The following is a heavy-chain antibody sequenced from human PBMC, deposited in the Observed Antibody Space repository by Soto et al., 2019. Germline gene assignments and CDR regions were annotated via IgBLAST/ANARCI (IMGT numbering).Heavy chain of an antibody. D-gene: IGHD4-17*01. CDR2: IYHSGST. V-gene: IGHV4-4*02. CDR3: ARVWTTVTTGFDP. CDR1: GFSISSSNW. J-gene: IGHJ5*02. Sequence: QVQLQEAGPGLVKPSGTLSLNCAVSGFSISSSNWWSWVRQPTGKGLAWIGEIYHSGSTNYNPSHTSRVTIPVDKSKIHFSLKLSSVTAADTAVYYWARVWTTVTTGFDPWGQGTLVTVSS.